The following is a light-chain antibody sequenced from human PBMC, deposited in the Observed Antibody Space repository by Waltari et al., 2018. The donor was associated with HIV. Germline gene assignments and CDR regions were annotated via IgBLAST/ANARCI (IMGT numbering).Light chain of an antibody. CDR2: LGS. CDR3: MHALQTPFT. V-gene: IGKV2-28*01. CDR1: KILLHKNKKNY. Sequence: MVMTRSPLSLPATLGERASLSCRSSKILLHKNKKNYLDWYLQKPGQSPQLLIHLGSNRASGVPDRFSGSGSGTDFTLTISRVEAEDAGVYFCMHALQTPFTFGPGTKVEIK. J-gene: IGKJ3*01.